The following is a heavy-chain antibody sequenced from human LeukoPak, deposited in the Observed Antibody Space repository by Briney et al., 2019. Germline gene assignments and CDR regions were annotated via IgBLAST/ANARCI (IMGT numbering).Heavy chain of an antibody. D-gene: IGHD2-21*01. CDR3: ARGLCGSSPGAFDT. Sequence: SQTLSLTCAISGDSVSANRAAWNWIRQSPSRGLEWLGRTYYRSKWYNDYTISVKSRITIIPDTSKNQFSLQLNSVTPEDTAVYYCARGLCGSSPGAFDTWSQGTLVTVSS. CDR1: GDSVSANRAA. CDR2: TYYRSKWYN. V-gene: IGHV6-1*01. J-gene: IGHJ3*02.